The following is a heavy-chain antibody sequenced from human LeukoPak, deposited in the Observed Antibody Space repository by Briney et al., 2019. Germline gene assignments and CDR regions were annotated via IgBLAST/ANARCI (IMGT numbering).Heavy chain of an antibody. CDR1: SGSITSYY. CDR3: ATLWRLGASTGEAFDI. J-gene: IGHJ3*02. Sequence: SETLSLTCSVSSGSITSYYWSWLRQPPGKGLEWVGYIYYSGSTNYNPSVKSRVTMSVDTSKNQFSLKLNSVTAADTAVYYCATLWRLGASTGEAFDIWGQGTMVTVSS. D-gene: IGHD1-26*01. V-gene: IGHV4-59*01. CDR2: IYYSGST.